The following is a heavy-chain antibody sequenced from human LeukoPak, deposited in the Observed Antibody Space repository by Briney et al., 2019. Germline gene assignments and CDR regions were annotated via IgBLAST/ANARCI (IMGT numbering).Heavy chain of an antibody. CDR2: INPSGGST. CDR3: ARGDLGYCSSTSCPNWFDP. V-gene: IGHV1-46*01. CDR1: GYTFTSYY. D-gene: IGHD2-2*01. J-gene: IGHJ5*02. Sequence: EASVTVSFTASGYTFTSYYMHWVRHAPGQGLERMGLINPSGGSTSYAQKFQGRVTMTRDTSTSTVYMELSSLRSEDTAVYYCARGDLGYCSSTSCPNWFDPWGQGTLVTVSS.